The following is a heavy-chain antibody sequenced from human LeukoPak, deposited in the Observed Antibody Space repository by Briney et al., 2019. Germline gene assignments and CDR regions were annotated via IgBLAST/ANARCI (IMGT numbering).Heavy chain of an antibody. CDR2: IIPILGTA. J-gene: IGHJ4*02. CDR1: GGTFSSYA. Sequence: SVKVSCKASGGTFSSYAISWVRQAPGQGLEWMGRIIPILGTANYAQKFQGRVTITADKSTSTAYMELSSLRSEDTAVYYCARSQLERRLDYWGQGTLVTVSS. V-gene: IGHV1-69*04. CDR3: ARSQLERRLDY. D-gene: IGHD1-1*01.